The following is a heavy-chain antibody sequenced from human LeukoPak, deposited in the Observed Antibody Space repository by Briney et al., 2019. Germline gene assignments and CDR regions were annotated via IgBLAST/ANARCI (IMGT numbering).Heavy chain of an antibody. V-gene: IGHV4-59*01. J-gene: IGHJ3*02. CDR2: IYYSGST. D-gene: IGHD5-24*01. CDR1: GGSISSYY. CDR3: AGGKMATINAFDI. Sequence: SETLSLTCTVSGGSISSYYWSWIRQPPGKGLEWIGYIYYSGSTNYNPSLKSRVTISVDTSKNQFSLKLSSVTAADTAVYYCAGGKMATINAFDIWGQGTMVTVSS.